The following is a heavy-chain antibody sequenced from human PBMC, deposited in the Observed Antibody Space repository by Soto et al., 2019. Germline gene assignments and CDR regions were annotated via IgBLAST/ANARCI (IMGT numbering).Heavy chain of an antibody. Sequence: HLVQSGPEVKKPGASITVSCKTSGDTFTNFGLSWVRQAPGQGLEWMGWIATYNSHRNYAQKFQGRLTLTTDTSTSTAYMELKSLRYDDTAVYYCATVLRGVVNWFDPWGQGTLVTVSS. CDR2: IATYNSHR. D-gene: IGHD3-10*01. CDR3: ATVLRGVVNWFDP. V-gene: IGHV1-18*01. J-gene: IGHJ5*02. CDR1: GDTFTNFG.